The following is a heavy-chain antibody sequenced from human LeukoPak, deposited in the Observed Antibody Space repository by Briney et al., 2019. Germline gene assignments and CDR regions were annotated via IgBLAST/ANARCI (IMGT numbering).Heavy chain of an antibody. D-gene: IGHD3-10*01. V-gene: IGHV4-61*02. CDR1: GGSISSGSYY. CDR2: IYTSGST. CDR3: ARIYDRGSGGGDDY. Sequence: PSQTLSLTCTVSGGSISSGSYYWSWIRQPAGKGLEWIGRIYTSGSTNYNPSLKSRVTISVDTSKDQFSLKLSSVTAADTAVYHCARIYDRGSGGGDDYWGQGTLVTVSS. J-gene: IGHJ4*02.